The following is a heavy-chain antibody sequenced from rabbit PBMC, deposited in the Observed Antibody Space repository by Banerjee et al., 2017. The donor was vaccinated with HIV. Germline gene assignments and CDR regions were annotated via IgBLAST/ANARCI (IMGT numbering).Heavy chain of an antibody. V-gene: IGHV1S45*01. D-gene: IGHD4-1*01. CDR3: ARDSSGHNL. CDR1: GFTLSSYY. J-gene: IGHJ4*01. CDR2: TYTGSDST. Sequence: QEQLVESGGGLVQPEGSLTLTCTASGFTLSSYYMCWVRQAPGKGLEWIGCTYTGSDSTWCASWVNGRFTISKTSSTTVTLQMTSLTVADTATYFCARDSSGHNLWGQGTLVTVS.